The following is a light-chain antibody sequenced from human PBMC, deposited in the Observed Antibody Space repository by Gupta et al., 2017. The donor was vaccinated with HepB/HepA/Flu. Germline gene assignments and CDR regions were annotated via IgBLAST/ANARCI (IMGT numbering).Light chain of an antibody. CDR3: SSYTTTNNPV. CDR1: SSDVGGYNY. Sequence: QSALTQPASVSGSPGQSITISCPGTSSDVGGYNYVSWYQQHPGRAPKLLICDVTNRPSGISNRFSGSKSGNTASLTISGLQAEDEADYYCSSYTTTNNPVFGTGTRVTVL. CDR2: DVT. J-gene: IGLJ1*01. V-gene: IGLV2-14*03.